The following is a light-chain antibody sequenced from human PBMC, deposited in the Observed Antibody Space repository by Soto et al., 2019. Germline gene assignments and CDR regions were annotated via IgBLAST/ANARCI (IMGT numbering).Light chain of an antibody. J-gene: IGLJ2*01. CDR1: SNDVGYYDL. CDR2: EDK. Sequence: QSALTQPASVSGSPGQSITISCTGTSNDVGYYDLVSWYQHHPGRAPRLIIFEDKRRPSGVSTRFSGSKSGNTASLTISGLQPEDEVDYHCCSFALPGSVVFGGGTKVTVL. CDR3: CSFALPGSVV. V-gene: IGLV2-23*01.